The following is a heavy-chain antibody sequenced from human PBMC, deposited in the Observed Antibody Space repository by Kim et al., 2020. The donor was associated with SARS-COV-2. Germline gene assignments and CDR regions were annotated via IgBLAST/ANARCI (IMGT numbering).Heavy chain of an antibody. CDR1: GYTFTSYY. D-gene: IGHD3-10*01. CDR3: ARETVITMVRGVTTHTPYYYYYGMDV. Sequence: ASVKVSCKASGYTFTSYYMHWVRQAPGQGLEWMGIINPSGGSTSYAQKFQGRVTMTRDTSTSTVYMELSSLRSEDTAVYYCARETVITMVRGVTTHTPYYYYYGMDVWGQGTTVTVSS. J-gene: IGHJ6*02. V-gene: IGHV1-46*01. CDR2: INPSGGST.